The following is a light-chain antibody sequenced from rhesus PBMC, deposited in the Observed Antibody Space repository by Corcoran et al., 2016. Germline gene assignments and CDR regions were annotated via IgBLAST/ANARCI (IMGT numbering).Light chain of an antibody. CDR2: AAS. Sequence: DIQMTQSPSSLSASVGDKVTITCRASQGISSWLAWYQQKPGKAPKLLIYAASSLQGGVPSRFCGSGSGTEYTLTVSSLQPSDFATYFCHQGYTTPDSFGQRTKVEIK. V-gene: IGKV1-18*01. J-gene: IGKJ2*01. CDR3: HQGYTTPDS. CDR1: QGISSW.